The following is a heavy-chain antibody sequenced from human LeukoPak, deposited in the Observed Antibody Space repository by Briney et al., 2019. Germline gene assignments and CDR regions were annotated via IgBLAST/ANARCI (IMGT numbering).Heavy chain of an antibody. V-gene: IGHV4-59*01. CDR2: IYYSGST. J-gene: IGHJ6*03. Sequence: SETLSLTCTVSGGSISSYYWSWIRQPPGKGLEWIGYIYYSGSTNYNPSLKSRVTISVDTSKNQFSLKLSSVTAADTAVYYCARGIDGGYYYYYYYMDVWGKGTTVTVSS. CDR3: ARGIDGGYYYYYYYMDV. D-gene: IGHD5-24*01. CDR1: GGSISSYY.